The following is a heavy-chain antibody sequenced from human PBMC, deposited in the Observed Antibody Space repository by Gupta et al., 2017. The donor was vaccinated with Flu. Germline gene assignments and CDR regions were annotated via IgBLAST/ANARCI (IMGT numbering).Heavy chain of an antibody. CDR3: ARGYCSGGSCPEGSRDYYYGIDS. V-gene: IGHV4-59*12. J-gene: IGHJ6*02. Sequence: QPPGKGLEWLGYVYFTGNTDYSPSLKSRVTISVDTSKNQFSLTLSSVTAADTALYYCARGYCSGGSCPEGSRDYYYGIDSWGRGTTVTVSS. CDR2: VYFTGNT. D-gene: IGHD2-15*01.